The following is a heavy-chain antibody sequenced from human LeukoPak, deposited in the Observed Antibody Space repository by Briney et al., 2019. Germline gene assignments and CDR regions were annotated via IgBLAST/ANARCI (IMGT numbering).Heavy chain of an antibody. CDR3: ARDAYSSANWFDP. CDR1: GGSISSHY. Sequence: SETLSLTCTVSGGSISSHYWSWIRQPPGKGLEWIGYIYYSGSTNYNPSLKSRVTISVDTSKNQFSLKLSSETAADTAVYYCARDAYSSANWFDPWGQGTLVTVSS. D-gene: IGHD6-25*01. J-gene: IGHJ5*02. CDR2: IYYSGST. V-gene: IGHV4-59*11.